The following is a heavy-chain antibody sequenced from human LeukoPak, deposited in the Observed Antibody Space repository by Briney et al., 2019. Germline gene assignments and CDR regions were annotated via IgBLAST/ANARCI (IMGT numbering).Heavy chain of an antibody. CDR1: GYTFTSYD. Sequence: ASVKVSCKASGYTFTSYDINWVRQATGQGLEWMGWMNPNSGNTGYAQKFQGRVTMTRNTSISTAYMELSSLRSEDTAVYYCARGPDCSGGSCYYYYNYMDVWGKGTTVTVSS. D-gene: IGHD2-15*01. J-gene: IGHJ6*03. CDR3: ARGPDCSGGSCYYYYNYMDV. V-gene: IGHV1-8*01. CDR2: MNPNSGNT.